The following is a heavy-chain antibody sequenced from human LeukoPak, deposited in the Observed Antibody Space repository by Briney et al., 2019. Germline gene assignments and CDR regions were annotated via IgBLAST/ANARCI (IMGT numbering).Heavy chain of an antibody. CDR3: ARDLYYGSGSYPPPLVY. CDR1: GFTFSDYY. V-gene: IGHV3-11*01. CDR2: ISSSGSTI. Sequence: GGSLRLSCAASGFTFSDYYMSWIRQAPGKGLEGVSYISSSGSTIYYADSVKGRFTISRDNAKNSLYLQMNSLRAEDTAVYYCARDLYYGSGSYPPPLVYWGQGTLVTVSS. D-gene: IGHD3-10*01. J-gene: IGHJ4*02.